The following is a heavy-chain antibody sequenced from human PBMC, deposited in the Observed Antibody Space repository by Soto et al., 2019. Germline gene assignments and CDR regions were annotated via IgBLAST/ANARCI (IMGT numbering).Heavy chain of an antibody. CDR2: ISGSGGST. CDR3: AKGDLKGPYYGMDV. Sequence: EVQLLESGGGLVQPGGSLRLSCAASGFTFSSYAMSWVRQAPGKGLEWVSAISGSGGSTYYAASVKGRFTISRDNSKNTLYLQMNSLRAEDTAVDYCAKGDLKGPYYGMDVWGQGTTVTVSS. V-gene: IGHV3-23*01. CDR1: GFTFSSYA. J-gene: IGHJ6*02.